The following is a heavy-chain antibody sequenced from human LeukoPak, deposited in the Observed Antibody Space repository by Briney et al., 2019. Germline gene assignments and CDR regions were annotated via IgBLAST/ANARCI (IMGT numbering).Heavy chain of an antibody. D-gene: IGHD6-13*01. CDR1: GFTFSSYS. J-gene: IGHJ4*02. V-gene: IGHV3-30*05. CDR2: ISYDGSNK. CDR3: ARCAYSSSWLIDY. Sequence: GGSLRLSCAASGFTFSSYSMNWVRQAPGKGLEWVAVISYDGSNKYYADSVKGRFTISRDNSKNTLYLQMNSLRAEDTAVYYCARCAYSSSWLIDYWGQGTLVTVSS.